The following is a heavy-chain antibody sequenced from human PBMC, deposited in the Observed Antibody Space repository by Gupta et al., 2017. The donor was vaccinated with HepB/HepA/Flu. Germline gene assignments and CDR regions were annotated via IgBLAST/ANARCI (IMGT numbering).Heavy chain of an antibody. J-gene: IGHJ4*02. CDR3: ARGSLDSSGWYASY. V-gene: IGHV3-53*01. CDR2: IYSGGST. CDR1: GFTVSSNY. D-gene: IGHD6-19*01. Sequence: EVQLVESGGGLIQPGGSLRLSCAASGFTVSSNYLSWARQAPGKGLEWVSVIYSGGSTYYADSVKGRFTISRDNSKNTLYLQMNSLRAEDTAVYYCARGSLDSSGWYASYWGQGTLVTVSS.